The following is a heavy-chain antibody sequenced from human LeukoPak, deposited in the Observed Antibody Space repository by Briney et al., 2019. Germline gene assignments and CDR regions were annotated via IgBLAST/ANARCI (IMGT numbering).Heavy chain of an antibody. D-gene: IGHD3-22*01. J-gene: IGHJ4*02. CDR2: ISGSSGNT. Sequence: GGSLRLSCAASGFTFSTYATTWVRQAPGKGLEWVSAISGSSGNTFYADSVKGRFTISRDNSKSTLYLQMNSLRAEDTAIYYCAKPYYYNTSGYYWGQGTLVTVSS. CDR3: AKPYYYNTSGYY. CDR1: GFTFSTYA. V-gene: IGHV3-23*01.